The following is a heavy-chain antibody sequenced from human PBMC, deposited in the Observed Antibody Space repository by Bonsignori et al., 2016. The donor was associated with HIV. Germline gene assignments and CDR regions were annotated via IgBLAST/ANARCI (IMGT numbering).Heavy chain of an antibody. Sequence: RQAPGKGLEWIGYIYYSGRTYYNPSLKSRVTISLDTSKNQFSLKLSSVTAADTAMYYCARVVLGYCSGRTCYNNWFDPWGQGTLVTVSS. CDR3: ARVVLGYCSGRTCYNNWFDP. CDR2: IYYSGRT. D-gene: IGHD2-15*01. V-gene: IGHV4-30-4*01. J-gene: IGHJ5*02.